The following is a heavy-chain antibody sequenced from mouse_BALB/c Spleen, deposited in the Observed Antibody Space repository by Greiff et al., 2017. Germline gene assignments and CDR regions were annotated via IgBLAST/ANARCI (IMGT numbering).Heavy chain of an antibody. J-gene: IGHJ4*01. CDR2: ISSGGGST. D-gene: IGHD2-2*01. CDR1: GFAFSSYD. CDR3: ARRGYDPMDY. Sequence: EVKLMESGGGLVKPGGSLKLSCAASGFAFSSYDMSWVRQTPEKRLEWVAYISSGGGSTYYPDTVKGRFTISRDNAKNTLYLQMSSLKSEDTAMYYCARRGYDPMDYWGQGTSVTVSS. V-gene: IGHV5-12-1*01.